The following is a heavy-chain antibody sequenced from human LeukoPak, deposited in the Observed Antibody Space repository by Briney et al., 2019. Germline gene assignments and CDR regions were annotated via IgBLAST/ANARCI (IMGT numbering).Heavy chain of an antibody. J-gene: IGHJ5*02. CDR2: SGST. D-gene: IGHD3-10*01. V-gene: IGHV4-59*01. Sequence: SGSTNYNPSLKSRVTISVDTSKNQFSLKLSSVTAADTAVYYCARTVTTMVRGGYNWFDPWGQGTLVTVSS. CDR3: ARTVTTMVRGGYNWFDP.